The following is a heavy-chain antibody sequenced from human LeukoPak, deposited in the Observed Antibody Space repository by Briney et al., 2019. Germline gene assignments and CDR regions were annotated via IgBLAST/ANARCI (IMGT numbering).Heavy chain of an antibody. Sequence: SETLSLTCAVYGGSFSGYYWSWIQQPPGQGLEWIGFIYYSGSANYNPSLQSRVTMSVDTSKNHFSLKLNSVTAADTAVYYCARYPYSSGTYFFDSWGQGTLVTVSS. V-gene: IGHV4-59*01. CDR1: GGSFSGYY. J-gene: IGHJ4*02. CDR2: IYYSGSA. CDR3: ARYPYSSGTYFFDS. D-gene: IGHD6-19*01.